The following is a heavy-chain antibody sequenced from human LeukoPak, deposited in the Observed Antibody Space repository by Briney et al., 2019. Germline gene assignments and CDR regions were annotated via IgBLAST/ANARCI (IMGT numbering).Heavy chain of an antibody. V-gene: IGHV4-34*01. Sequence: SETLSLTCAVYGGSFSGYYWSWIRQPPGKGLEWIGEINHSGSTKYNPSLKSRVTISVDTSKNHLSLKLSSVTAADTAVYYCARGLSRPWFDPWGQGTLVTVSS. J-gene: IGHJ5*02. CDR2: INHSGST. CDR3: ARGLSRPWFDP. CDR1: GGSFSGYY.